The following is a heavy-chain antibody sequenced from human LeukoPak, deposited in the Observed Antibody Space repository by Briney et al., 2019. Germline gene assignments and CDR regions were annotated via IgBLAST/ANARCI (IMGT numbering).Heavy chain of an antibody. CDR1: GGSFSGYY. CDR2: INHSGST. CDR3: ARDGVATIGAFDI. V-gene: IGHV4-34*01. Sequence: SETLSLTCAVYGGSFSGYYWSWIRQPPGKGLEWIGEINHSGSTNYNPSLKSRVTISVDTSKNQFSLKLSSVTAADTAVYYCARDGVATIGAFDIWGQGTMVTVSS. D-gene: IGHD5-12*01. J-gene: IGHJ3*02.